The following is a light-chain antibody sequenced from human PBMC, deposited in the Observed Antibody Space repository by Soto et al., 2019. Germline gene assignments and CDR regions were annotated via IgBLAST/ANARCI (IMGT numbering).Light chain of an antibody. CDR2: GAS. Sequence: EIVLAQSPGTLSFSPGERATLSCRASQSVSSSYLAWYQQKPGQAPRLLIYGASSRATGIPDRFSGSGSGTDLTLTISRLEPEDFAVYYCQQYGSSPRTFGQGTKVDIK. CDR3: QQYGSSPRT. V-gene: IGKV3-20*01. J-gene: IGKJ1*01. CDR1: QSVSSSY.